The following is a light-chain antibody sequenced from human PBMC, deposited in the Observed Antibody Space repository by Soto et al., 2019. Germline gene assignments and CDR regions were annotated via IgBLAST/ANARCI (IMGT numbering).Light chain of an antibody. Sequence: EIVLTQSPATLSLSPGERATLSCRASQSVSTYLAWHQQKPGQAPRLLIYDASNRATGIPARFSGSGSGTDFTLTISSLEPEDFALYYCHQRSNWPLTFGGGTKVEIK. V-gene: IGKV3-11*01. CDR2: DAS. CDR1: QSVSTY. J-gene: IGKJ4*01. CDR3: HQRSNWPLT.